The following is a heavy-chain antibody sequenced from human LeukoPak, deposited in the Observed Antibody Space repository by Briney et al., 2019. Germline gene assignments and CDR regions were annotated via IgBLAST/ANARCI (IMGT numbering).Heavy chain of an antibody. CDR1: GGSFDGNAYY. J-gene: IGHJ4*02. D-gene: IGHD3-9*01. CDR3: ARSTWLLDK. CDR2: IYYSGGT. Sequence: PSETLSLTCTVSGGSFDGNAYYWGWIRQPPGKGLEWIGTIYYSGGTYYNPSLKSRVTISLDTSKDQFSLKLTSVTAADTAVYYCARSTWLLDKWGQGTLVTVSS. V-gene: IGHV4-39*07.